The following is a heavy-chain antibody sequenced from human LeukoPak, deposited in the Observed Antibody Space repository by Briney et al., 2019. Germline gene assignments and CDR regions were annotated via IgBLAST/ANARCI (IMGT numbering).Heavy chain of an antibody. Sequence: GASVKVSCKASGYTFTGYYMHWVRQAPGRGLEWMGWINPNSGGTNYAQKFQGRATMTRDTSISTAYMELSRLRSDDTAVYYCARIRFGELYEWFDPWGQGTLVTVSS. CDR1: GYTFTGYY. V-gene: IGHV1-2*02. CDR2: INPNSGGT. CDR3: ARIRFGELYEWFDP. J-gene: IGHJ5*02. D-gene: IGHD3-10*01.